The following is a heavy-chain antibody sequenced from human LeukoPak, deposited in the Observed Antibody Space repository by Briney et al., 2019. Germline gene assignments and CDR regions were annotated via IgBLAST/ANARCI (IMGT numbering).Heavy chain of an antibody. D-gene: IGHD2-2*01. CDR3: ARGPIIDIVIVPAADGYYYMDV. J-gene: IGHJ6*03. Sequence: ASVKVSCKASGYTLRSYGITWVRQAPGQGVEWMGWISAYNGNTKYPQKLQGRVTMTTDTSTSTAYMELRSLRSDDTAVYYCARGPIIDIVIVPAADGYYYMDVWGKGTTVTVSS. CDR2: ISAYNGNT. V-gene: IGHV1-18*01. CDR1: GYTLRSYG.